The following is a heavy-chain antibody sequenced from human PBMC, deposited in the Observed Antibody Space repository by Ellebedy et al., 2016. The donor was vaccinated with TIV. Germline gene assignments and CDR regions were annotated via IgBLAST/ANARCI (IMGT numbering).Heavy chain of an antibody. V-gene: IGHV1-18*01. CDR2: ISAYNGNT. J-gene: IGHJ4*02. CDR3: ARDQLWFGEWTFDY. CDR1: GYTFTSYG. Sequence: ASVKVSXXASGYTFTSYGISWVRQAPGQGLEWMGWISAYNGNTNYAQKLQGRVTMTTDTSTSTAYMELRSLRSDDTAVYYCARDQLWFGEWTFDYWGQGTLVTVSS. D-gene: IGHD3-10*01.